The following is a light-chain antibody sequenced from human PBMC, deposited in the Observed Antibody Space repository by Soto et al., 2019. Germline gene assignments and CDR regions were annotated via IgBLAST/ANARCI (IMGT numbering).Light chain of an antibody. Sequence: EIVLIQSPATLSLSPGERATLSCRASQSVSSNLAWYQQNPGQAPRLLIYGASSRATGIPDRFSGSGSGTDFTLTISRLEPEDFAVYYCQQYGSSPLWTFGQGTKVDIK. J-gene: IGKJ1*01. CDR1: QSVSSN. CDR3: QQYGSSPLWT. V-gene: IGKV3-20*01. CDR2: GAS.